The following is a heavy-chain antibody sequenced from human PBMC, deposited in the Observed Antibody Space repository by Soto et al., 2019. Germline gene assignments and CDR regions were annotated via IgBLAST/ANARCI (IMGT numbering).Heavy chain of an antibody. CDR3: ARGRGYSGYDPTSRELDY. D-gene: IGHD5-12*01. J-gene: IGHJ4*02. CDR1: GGSFSGYY. CDR2: INHSGST. V-gene: IGHV4-34*01. Sequence: QVQLQQWGAGLLKPSETLSLTCAVYGGSFSGYYWSWIRQPPGKGLEWIGEINHSGSTNYNPSLKSRVTIAVDTSKNQFSLKLSSVTAADTAVYYCARGRGYSGYDPTSRELDYWGQGTLVTVSS.